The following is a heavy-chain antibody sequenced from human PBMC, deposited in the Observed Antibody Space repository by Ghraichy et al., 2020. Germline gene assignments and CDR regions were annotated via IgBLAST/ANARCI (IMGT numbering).Heavy chain of an antibody. CDR1: GYSFTSYW. V-gene: IGHV5-51*01. CDR2: IYPGDSDT. J-gene: IGHJ1*01. CDR3: ATPDPYYYGRSGYPLGSEYFQH. D-gene: IGHD3-22*01. Sequence: GESLNISCKGSGYSFTSYWIGWVRQMPGKGLEWMGIIYPGDSDTRYSPSFQGQVTISADKSISAAYLQWRSLKASDTAMYYCATPDPYYYGRSGYPLGSEYFQHWGQGTLVTVSS.